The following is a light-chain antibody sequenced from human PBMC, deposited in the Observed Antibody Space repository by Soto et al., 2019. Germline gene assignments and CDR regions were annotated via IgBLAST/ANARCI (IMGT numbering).Light chain of an antibody. CDR3: SSYTTSSTVI. J-gene: IGLJ2*01. Sequence: QSVLTQPASVSGSPGQSITISCTGTSSDVGGYHYVSWYRQHPGGAPRLLIYEVTNRPSGVSHRFSGSKSGNTASLTISGLLADGEADYYCSSYTTSSTVIFGVGTKLTVL. V-gene: IGLV2-14*01. CDR1: SSDVGGYHY. CDR2: EVT.